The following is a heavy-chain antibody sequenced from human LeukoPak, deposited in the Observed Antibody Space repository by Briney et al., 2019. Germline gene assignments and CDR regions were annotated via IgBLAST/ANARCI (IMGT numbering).Heavy chain of an antibody. CDR1: GFSFSNYA. D-gene: IGHD6-19*01. J-gene: IGHJ4*02. V-gene: IGHV3-23*01. CDR2: ITDSGDST. CDR3: AKDARRTSGWYYFDS. Sequence: GGSLRLSCAASGFSFSNYAMSWVRQAPGNGLEWVSGITDSGDSTYFADSVKGRFTISRDNSKNTVYLQMNSLRAEDTAVYYCAKDARRTSGWYYFDSWGQGTLVTVSS.